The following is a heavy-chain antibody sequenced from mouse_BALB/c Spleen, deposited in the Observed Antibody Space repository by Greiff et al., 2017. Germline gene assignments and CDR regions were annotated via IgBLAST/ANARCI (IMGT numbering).Heavy chain of an antibody. CDR3: ARGGSFTTVIDY. CDR2: IRNKANGYTT. Sequence: EVMLVESGGGLVQPGGSLRLSCATSGFTFTDYYMSWVRQPPGKALEWLGFIRNKANGYTTEYSASVKGRFTISRDNSQSILYLQMNTLRAEDTAMYYCARGGSFTTVIDYWGQGTTLTVSS. V-gene: IGHV7-3*02. D-gene: IGHD1-1*01. J-gene: IGHJ2*01. CDR1: GFTFTDYY.